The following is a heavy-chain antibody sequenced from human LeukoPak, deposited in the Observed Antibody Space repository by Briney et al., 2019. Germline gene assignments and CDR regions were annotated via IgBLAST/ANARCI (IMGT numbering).Heavy chain of an antibody. J-gene: IGHJ4*02. V-gene: IGHV1-8*01. Sequence: ASVKVSCKASGYTFTSYDINWVRQAPGQGLEWMGWVNPNSGHTGYAQKFQGRVTMTRNTSISTAYMELSSLTSEDTAVYYCARGAPGSYCGGGSCPYFDYWGQGTLVSVSS. D-gene: IGHD2-15*01. CDR3: ARGAPGSYCGGGSCPYFDY. CDR1: GYTFTSYD. CDR2: VNPNSGHT.